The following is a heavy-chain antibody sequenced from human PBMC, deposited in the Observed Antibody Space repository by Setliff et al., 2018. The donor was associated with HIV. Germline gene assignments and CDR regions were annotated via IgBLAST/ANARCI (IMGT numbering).Heavy chain of an antibody. Sequence: SETLSLTCTVSGGSISSYYWSWIRQPPGKGLERIGYIYYSGSTNYNPSLKSRVTISVDTSKNQFSLKLSSVIAADTAVYYCARDRMPMASWVPDKWGQGTLVTVSS. CDR3: ARDRMPMASWVPDK. D-gene: IGHD1-1*01. V-gene: IGHV4-59*01. J-gene: IGHJ4*02. CDR2: IYYSGST. CDR1: GGSISSYY.